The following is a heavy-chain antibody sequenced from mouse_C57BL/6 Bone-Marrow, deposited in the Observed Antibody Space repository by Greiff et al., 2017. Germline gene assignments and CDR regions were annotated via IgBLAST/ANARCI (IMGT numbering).Heavy chain of an antibody. CDR3: AKAMVAED. CDR2: IYPGAGDT. D-gene: IGHD2-2*01. J-gene: IGHJ3*01. V-gene: IGHV1-82*01. CDR1: GYAFSSSW. Sequence: QVQLQQSGPELVKPGASVKISCKASGYAFSSSWMNWVKQRPGKGLEWIGRIYPGAGDTNYNGKFKGKATLTADKSSSTAYMQLSSLTSEDSAVYFCAKAMVAEDWGQGTLVTVSA.